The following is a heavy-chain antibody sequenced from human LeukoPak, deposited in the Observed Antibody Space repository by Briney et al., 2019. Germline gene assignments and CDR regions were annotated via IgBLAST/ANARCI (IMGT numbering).Heavy chain of an antibody. J-gene: IGHJ4*02. CDR2: IYPGDSDT. CDR1: GYSFTSYW. CDR3: ARSSGVYAIPYYFDY. D-gene: IGHD2-8*01. Sequence: HGESLKISCKGSGYSFTSYWIGWVRQMPGKGLEWMGIIYPGDSDTRYSPSFQGQVTISADKSISTAYLQWSSLKASDTAMYYCARSSGVYAIPYYFDYWGQGTLVTVSS. V-gene: IGHV5-51*01.